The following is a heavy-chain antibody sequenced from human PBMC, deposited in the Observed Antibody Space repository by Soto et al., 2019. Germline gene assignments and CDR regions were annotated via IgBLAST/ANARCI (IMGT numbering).Heavy chain of an antibody. D-gene: IGHD2-15*01. J-gene: IGHJ4*02. CDR1: GDTFNSYA. CDR3: AKSLSCSAGTCYLFPDS. V-gene: IGHV1-69*01. CDR2: ISPIFGTA. Sequence: VQLVQSGAEVREPGSSVKVSCKASGDTFNSYAISWVRQAPGQGLEWMGGISPIFGTADYAQGFQGSLTIAADEATNTVHMALSSLRSEDTAVYYCAKSLSCSAGTCYLFPDSWGQGTLVSVSS.